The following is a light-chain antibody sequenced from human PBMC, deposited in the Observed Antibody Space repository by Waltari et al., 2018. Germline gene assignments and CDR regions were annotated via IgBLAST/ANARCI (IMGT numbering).Light chain of an antibody. CDR1: STDLGSSTL. J-gene: IGLJ2*01. V-gene: IGLV2-14*02. CDR3: AGWDSDLNALL. Sequence: QSALTQPASVSGSPGQSITISCTGSSTDLGSSTLFSWYQHHPDKAPKLLLYEGTGRPSGISHRFSGSKSGNTASLTISGLQPDDEATYYCAGWDSDLNALLFGGGTALTVL. CDR2: EGT.